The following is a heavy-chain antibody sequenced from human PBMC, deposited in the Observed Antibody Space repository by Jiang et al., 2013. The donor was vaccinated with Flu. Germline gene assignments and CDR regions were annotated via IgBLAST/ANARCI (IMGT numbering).Heavy chain of an antibody. CDR3: ARGEYYYDSSGYYD. Sequence: GSGLVKPSQTLSLTCAVSGGSISSGGYSWSWIRQPPGKGLEWIGYIYHSGSTYYNPSLKSRVTISVDRSKNQFSLKLSSVTAADTAVYYCARGEYYYDSSGYYDWGQGTLVTVSS. CDR1: GGSISSGGYS. J-gene: IGHJ4*02. D-gene: IGHD3-22*01. V-gene: IGHV4-30-2*01. CDR2: IYHSGST.